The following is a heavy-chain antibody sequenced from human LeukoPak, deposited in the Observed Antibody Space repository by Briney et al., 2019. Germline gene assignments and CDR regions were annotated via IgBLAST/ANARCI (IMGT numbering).Heavy chain of an antibody. J-gene: IGHJ5*02. CDR3: ARGNRYCSSTSCSQYNWFDP. CDR1: GYTFTSYG. Sequence: ASVKVSCKASGYTFTSYGISWVRQAPGQGLEWMGWISAYNGNTNYAQKLQGRVTMTTDTSTSTAYMELSSLRSEDTAVYYCARGNRYCSSTSCSQYNWFDPWGQGTLVTVSS. D-gene: IGHD2-2*01. V-gene: IGHV1-18*01. CDR2: ISAYNGNT.